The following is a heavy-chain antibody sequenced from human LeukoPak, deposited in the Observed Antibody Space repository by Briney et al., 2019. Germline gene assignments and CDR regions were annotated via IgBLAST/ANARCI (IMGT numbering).Heavy chain of an antibody. D-gene: IGHD2-21*01. CDR3: ATSHDVKTAPYDL. CDR1: GGSISSYY. CDR2: IFTSGWT. V-gene: IGHV4-4*09. Sequence: SETLSLTCTVSGGSISSYYWSWVRQSPGKGLEWIGYIFTSGWTDYNPSLKSRVTMSVDTSKNQLSMELRLLTAADTAVYYCATSHDVKTAPYDLWGQGTLVTVSS. J-gene: IGHJ5*02.